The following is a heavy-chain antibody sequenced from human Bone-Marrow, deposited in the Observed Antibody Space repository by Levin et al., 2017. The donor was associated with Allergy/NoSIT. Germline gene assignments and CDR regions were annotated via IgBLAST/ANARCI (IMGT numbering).Heavy chain of an antibody. CDR1: GFILSNAW. J-gene: IGHJ4*02. D-gene: IGHD2-15*01. CDR2: IKSKTDGGTT. V-gene: IGHV3-15*01. Sequence: KRGESLKISCAASGFILSNAWMSWVRQAPGKGLEWVGRIKSKTDGGTTDYAAPVKGRFTISRDDSKNTLYLQMNSLKTEDTAVYYCTTPRYEYCSGGSCYSIIVDYWGQGTLVTVSS. CDR3: TTPRYEYCSGGSCYSIIVDY.